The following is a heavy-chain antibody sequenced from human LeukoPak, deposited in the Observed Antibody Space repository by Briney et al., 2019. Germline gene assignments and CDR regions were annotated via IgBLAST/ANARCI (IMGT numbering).Heavy chain of an antibody. V-gene: IGHV3-23*01. J-gene: IGHJ4*02. CDR2: ISGSGGST. Sequence: GGSLRLSCAASGFTFSSYWMSWVRQAPGKGLEWVSAISGSGGSTYYADSVKGRFTISRDNSKNTLYLQMNSLRAEDTAVYYCAKNLYGGNFEGDYFGYWGQGTLVTVSS. CDR3: AKNLYGGNFEGDYFGY. D-gene: IGHD4-23*01. CDR1: GFTFSSYW.